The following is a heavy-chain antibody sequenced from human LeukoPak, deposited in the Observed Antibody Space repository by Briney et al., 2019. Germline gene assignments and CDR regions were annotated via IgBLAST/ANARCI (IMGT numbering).Heavy chain of an antibody. V-gene: IGHV4-59*08. CDR2: IYYSGST. CDR3: ASTYGDYGYFDY. CDR1: GGSISSYY. Sequence: KPSETLSLTCTVSGGSISSYYWSWIRQPPGKGLEWIGYIYYSGSTNYNPSLKSRVTISVDTSKNQFSLKLSSVTAADTAVYYCASTYGDYGYFDYWGQGTLVTVSS. D-gene: IGHD4-17*01. J-gene: IGHJ4*02.